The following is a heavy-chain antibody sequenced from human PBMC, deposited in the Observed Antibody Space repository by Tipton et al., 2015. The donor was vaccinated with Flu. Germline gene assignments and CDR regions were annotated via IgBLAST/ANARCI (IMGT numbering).Heavy chain of an antibody. CDR3: ARGRARPPLDF. CDR2: INPNSGGT. Sequence: QSGAEVKKPGASVRVSCKASGYTFTNYFMHWVRQAPGQGLEWMGWINPNSGGTNHTQKFQGRVTMTRDPSISTVYMELSNLKPDDTAVYYCARGRARPPLDFWGQGTLVTVSS. J-gene: IGHJ4*02. D-gene: IGHD5-12*01. CDR1: GYTFTNYF. V-gene: IGHV1-2*02.